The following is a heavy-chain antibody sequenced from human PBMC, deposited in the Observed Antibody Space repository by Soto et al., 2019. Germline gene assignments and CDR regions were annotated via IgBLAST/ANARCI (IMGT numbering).Heavy chain of an antibody. CDR3: VREYYDILTGYSTFDY. V-gene: IGHV4-59*01. J-gene: IGHJ4*02. Sequence: SETLSLTCSVSGGSISSNYWTWIRQPPGKGLEWIGYIYHSGSTNYNPSLYSRVTISVDPSKNQFSLKLRSVTAADTAVYYCVREYYDILTGYSTFDYWGQGTLVTVSS. CDR2: IYHSGST. D-gene: IGHD3-9*01. CDR1: GGSISSNY.